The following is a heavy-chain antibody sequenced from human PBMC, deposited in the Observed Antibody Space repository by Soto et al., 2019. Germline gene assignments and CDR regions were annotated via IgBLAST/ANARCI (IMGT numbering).Heavy chain of an antibody. J-gene: IGHJ4*02. CDR3: ARDKITGLFDY. CDR1: GGSISSSSYY. D-gene: IGHD2-8*02. Sequence: SETLSLTCTVSGGSISSSSYYWGWIRQPPGKGLEWIGSIYYSGSTYYNPSLKSRVTISVDTSKNQFSLKLSSVTAADTAVYYCARDKITGLFDYWGQGTLVT. CDR2: IYYSGST. V-gene: IGHV4-39*02.